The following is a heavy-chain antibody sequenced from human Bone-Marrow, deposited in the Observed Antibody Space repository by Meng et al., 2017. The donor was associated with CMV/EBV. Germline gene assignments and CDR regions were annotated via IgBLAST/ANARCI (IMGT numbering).Heavy chain of an antibody. CDR3: ARDAPTYYDFWSSPRYYYYGMDV. J-gene: IGHJ6*01. Sequence: GGSLRLSCAASGFTFSSYAIHWVRQAPGKGLEWVSYISSSSSTIYYADSVKGRFTISRDNAKNSLYLQMNSLRAEDTAVYYCARDAPTYYDFWSSPRYYYYGMDVWGQGTTVTGSS. V-gene: IGHV3-48*04. CDR2: ISSSSSTI. CDR1: GFTFSSYA. D-gene: IGHD3-3*01.